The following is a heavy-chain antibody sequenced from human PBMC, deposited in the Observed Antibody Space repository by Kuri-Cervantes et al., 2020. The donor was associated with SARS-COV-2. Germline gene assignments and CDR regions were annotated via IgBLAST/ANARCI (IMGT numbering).Heavy chain of an antibody. CDR1: GFTFSSYG. CDR3: AKGYSGNYYPCFDP. Sequence: GESLKISCAASGFTFSSYGMHWVRQAPGKGLEWVAVIWYDGSNKYYADSVKGRFTISRDNSKNTLYLQMNSLRAEDTAVYYCAKGYSGNYYPCFDPWGQGTLVTVSS. D-gene: IGHD1-26*01. J-gene: IGHJ5*02. V-gene: IGHV3-33*06. CDR2: IWYDGSNK.